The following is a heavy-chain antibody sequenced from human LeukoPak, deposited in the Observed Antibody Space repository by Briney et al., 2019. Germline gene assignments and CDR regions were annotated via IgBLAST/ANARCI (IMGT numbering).Heavy chain of an antibody. Sequence: GGSLRLSCAASGFTVRSSYMSWVRQAPGKGLEWVSVIYSGGSAYYADSVKGRFTISRDNSKNTLYLQMNSLTAEDTAVYYCARDSVAGTLIFDYWGQGTLVTVSS. CDR1: GFTVRSSY. D-gene: IGHD6-19*01. CDR3: ARDSVAGTLIFDY. J-gene: IGHJ4*02. CDR2: IYSGGSA. V-gene: IGHV3-66*01.